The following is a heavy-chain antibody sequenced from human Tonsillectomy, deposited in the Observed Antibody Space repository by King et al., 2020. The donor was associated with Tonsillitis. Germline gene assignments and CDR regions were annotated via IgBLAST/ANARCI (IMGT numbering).Heavy chain of an antibody. Sequence: VQLVESGGGLVQPGGSLRLSCVAAGLTFSSYWMSWVRQAPGKGLEWVANIKQDGSEKYYVDSVKGRFTISRDNAKNSLYLQMNSLRDEDTAVYYCARELSFGSGGCNDYWGQGTLVTVSS. V-gene: IGHV3-7*01. J-gene: IGHJ4*02. CDR3: ARELSFGSGGCNDY. CDR2: IKQDGSEK. D-gene: IGHD3-10*01. CDR1: GLTFSSYW.